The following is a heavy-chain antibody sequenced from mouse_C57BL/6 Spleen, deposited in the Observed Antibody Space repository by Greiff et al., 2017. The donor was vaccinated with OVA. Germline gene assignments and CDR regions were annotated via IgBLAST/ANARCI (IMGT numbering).Heavy chain of an antibody. Sequence: VKLVESGAELVRPGTSVKMSCKASGYTFTNYWIGWAKQRPGHGLEWIGDIYPGGGYTNYNEKFKGKATLTADKSSSTAYMQFSSLTSEDSAIYYCAREGGYDGHWYFDVWGTGTTVTVSS. V-gene: IGHV1-63*01. J-gene: IGHJ1*03. CDR1: GYTFTNYW. CDR3: AREGGYDGHWYFDV. D-gene: IGHD2-2*01. CDR2: IYPGGGYT.